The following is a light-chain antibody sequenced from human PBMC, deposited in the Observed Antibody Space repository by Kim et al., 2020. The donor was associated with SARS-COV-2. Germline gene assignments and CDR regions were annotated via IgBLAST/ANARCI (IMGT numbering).Light chain of an antibody. CDR3: QQSQTAPLLT. CDR1: QSINAY. J-gene: IGKJ4*01. V-gene: IGKV1-39*01. Sequence: DIQMTQPPSSLAASVGDRVTITCRASQSINAYLNWYQQKPGKAPKLLIYAASTLQSGVPSRFSGSGSGTDFTLTITSLQPEDFATYYCQQSQTAPLLTFGGGTKVDIK. CDR2: AAS.